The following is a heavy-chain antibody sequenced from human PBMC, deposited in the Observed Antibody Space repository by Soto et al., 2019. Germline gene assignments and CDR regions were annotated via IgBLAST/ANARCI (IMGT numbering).Heavy chain of an antibody. CDR2: INAGNGNT. D-gene: IGHD3-10*01. V-gene: IGHV1-3*01. CDR3: GRGSGLKWFDP. Sequence: ASVKVSCKASGYTFTSYAMHWVXQAPGQRLEWMGWINAGNGNTKYSQKFQGRVTITRDTSASTAYMELSSLKSEDTAVYYCGRGSGLKWFDPWGQGTLVTVSS. CDR1: GYTFTSYA. J-gene: IGHJ5*02.